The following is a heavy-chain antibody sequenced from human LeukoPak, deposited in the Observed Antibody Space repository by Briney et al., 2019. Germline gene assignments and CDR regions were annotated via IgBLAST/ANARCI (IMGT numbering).Heavy chain of an antibody. D-gene: IGHD3-22*01. V-gene: IGHV4-39*07. Sequence: PSETLSLTCTVSGGSISSSSYYWGWIRQPPGKGLEWIGSLYYSGSTYYNPSLKSRVTISVDTSKNQFSLKLTSVTAADTAVYYCARGRGYYDSSGYYYEEDYWGQGTLVTVSS. CDR1: GGSISSSSYY. CDR3: ARGRGYYDSSGYYYEEDY. CDR2: LYYSGST. J-gene: IGHJ4*02.